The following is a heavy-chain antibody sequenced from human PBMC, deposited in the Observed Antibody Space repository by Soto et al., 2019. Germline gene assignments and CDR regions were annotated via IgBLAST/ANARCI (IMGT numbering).Heavy chain of an antibody. D-gene: IGHD6-13*01. Sequence: VQLVESGGGVVQPGRSLRLSCAASGFTFSSYGMHWVRQAPGKGLEWVAVIWYDGSNKYYADSVKGRFTISRDNSKNTLYLQMNSLRAEDTAVYYCARGFGGLAQQLVQGGGAFDIWGQGTMVTVSS. CDR2: IWYDGSNK. CDR1: GFTFSSYG. V-gene: IGHV3-33*01. J-gene: IGHJ3*02. CDR3: ARGFGGLAQQLVQGGGAFDI.